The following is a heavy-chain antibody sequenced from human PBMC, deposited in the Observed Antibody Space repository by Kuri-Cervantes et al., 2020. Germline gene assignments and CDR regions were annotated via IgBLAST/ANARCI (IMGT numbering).Heavy chain of an antibody. J-gene: IGHJ3*02. CDR3: ARVGQWLDRNDAFDI. D-gene: IGHD6-19*01. CDR2: INSDGSST. CDR1: GFTFSSYW. Sequence: GESLKISCAASGFTFSSYWMHWVRQAPGKGLVWVSRINSDGSSTSYADSVKGRFTISRDNAKNSLYLQMNSLRAEDTAVYCCARVGQWLDRNDAFDIWGQGTMVTVSS. V-gene: IGHV3-74*01.